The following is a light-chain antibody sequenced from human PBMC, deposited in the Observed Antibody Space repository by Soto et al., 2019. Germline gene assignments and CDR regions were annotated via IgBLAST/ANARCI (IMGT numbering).Light chain of an antibody. CDR1: QSLLQSDGKTY. J-gene: IGKJ4*01. Sequence: DLVMTQTPLSLSVTPGQPASISCKSSQSLLQSDGKTYFYWYLQKAGQPPQLLIHEVSNRLSGVPDRFRVSGSGTDFTLKISRVEAEDVGVYYCMQTMQVPLTFGGGTKVEIK. CDR2: EVS. CDR3: MQTMQVPLT. V-gene: IGKV2D-29*01.